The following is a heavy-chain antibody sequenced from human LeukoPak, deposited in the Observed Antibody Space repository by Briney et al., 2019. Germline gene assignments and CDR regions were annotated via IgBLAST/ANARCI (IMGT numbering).Heavy chain of an antibody. D-gene: IGHD3-22*01. CDR2: ISSSSNYI. Sequence: GGSLRLSCAASGFTFSSYSMNWVRQAPGKGLEWVSSISSSSNYIYYADSVKGRFTISRDNAKNSLYLQMNSLRAEDTAVYYCARDRCYDSSGYYYYYYGMDVWGQGTTVTVSS. CDR3: ARDRCYDSSGYYYYYYGMDV. CDR1: GFTFSSYS. V-gene: IGHV3-21*01. J-gene: IGHJ6*02.